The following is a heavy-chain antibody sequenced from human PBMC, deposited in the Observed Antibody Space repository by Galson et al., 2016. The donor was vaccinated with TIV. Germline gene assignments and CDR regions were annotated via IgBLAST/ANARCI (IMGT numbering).Heavy chain of an antibody. V-gene: IGHV3-23*01. Sequence: SLRLSCAVSGFSFRNYGMNWVRQAPGQGLEWVSGIYGSGSRSFYADSVKGRFTISRDNSKYTLYLQMNSLRAKDTAVYYCAKVSRDGDYYFYDVDVWGHGTTVTVSS. CDR3: AKVSRDGDYYFYDVDV. CDR1: GFSFRNYG. D-gene: IGHD4-17*01. CDR2: IYGSGSRS. J-gene: IGHJ6*02.